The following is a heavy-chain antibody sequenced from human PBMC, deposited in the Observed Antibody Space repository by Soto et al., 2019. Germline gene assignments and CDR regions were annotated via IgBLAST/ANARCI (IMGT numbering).Heavy chain of an antibody. CDR2: ISSSSSTI. CDR3: ARDCNGDYYYYYYYGMHV. V-gene: IGHV3-48*02. D-gene: IGHD4-17*01. J-gene: IGHJ6*02. Sequence: PGESLKICCAASGFTFSSYSMNWVRQAPGKGLEWVSYISSSSSTIYYADSVKGRFTISRDNAKNSLYLQMNSLRDEDTAVYYCARDCNGDYYYYYYYGMHVWGQAITVTVSS. CDR1: GFTFSSYS.